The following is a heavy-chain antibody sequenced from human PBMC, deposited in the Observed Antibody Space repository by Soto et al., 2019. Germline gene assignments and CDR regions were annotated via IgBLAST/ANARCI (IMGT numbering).Heavy chain of an antibody. V-gene: IGHV1-46*01. D-gene: IGHD3-22*01. Sequence: QVQLVQSGAEVKKPGASVKVSCKASQYKFTNYCVHWVRQAPGQGLEWMGIINPSGGSTNYARRFPGRDTMTRDTSTSTVYMERSSLRSEATAVYYCARALYDTDSLPVGAKPRCYVMDVWGLGTTVTVSS. CDR3: ARALYDTDSLPVGAKPRCYVMDV. J-gene: IGHJ6*02. CDR2: INPSGGST. CDR1: QYKFTNYC.